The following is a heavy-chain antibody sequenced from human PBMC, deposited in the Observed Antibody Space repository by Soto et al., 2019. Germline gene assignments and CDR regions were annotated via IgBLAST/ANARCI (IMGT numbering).Heavy chain of an antibody. D-gene: IGHD2-2*01. Sequence: ASVKVSCKASGYTFTSYAMHWVRQAPGQRLEWMGWINAGNGNTKYSQKFQGRVTITRDTSASTAYMELSSLRSEDTAVYYCARNEPSLVVVPAASSYYCYYGMDVWGQGTTVTVSS. J-gene: IGHJ6*02. CDR3: ARNEPSLVVVPAASSYYCYYGMDV. CDR1: GYTFTSYA. CDR2: INAGNGNT. V-gene: IGHV1-3*01.